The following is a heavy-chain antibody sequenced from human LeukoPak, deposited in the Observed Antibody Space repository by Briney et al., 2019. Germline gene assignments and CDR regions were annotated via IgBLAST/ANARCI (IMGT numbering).Heavy chain of an antibody. J-gene: IGHJ5*01. CDR3: ARDLGIVGPRRFDS. V-gene: IGHV3-21*01. D-gene: IGHD1-26*01. Sequence: GGSLRLSCAASGFTFSSYSMNWVRQAPGKGLEWVSSISSSSSYIYYADSVKGRFTISRDNAKNSLYLQMNSLRAEDTAVYYCARDLGIVGPRRFDSWGQGTLVTVSS. CDR2: ISSSSSYI. CDR1: GFTFSSYS.